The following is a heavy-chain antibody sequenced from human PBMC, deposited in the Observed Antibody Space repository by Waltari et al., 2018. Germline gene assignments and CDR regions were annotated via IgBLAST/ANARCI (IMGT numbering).Heavy chain of an antibody. CDR3: ARTRIKGTSPYY. J-gene: IGHJ4*02. CDR2: INHSGST. D-gene: IGHD1-1*01. V-gene: IGHV4-34*01. CDR1: SGSFSDSY. Sequence: VQLHQCGPGLLKPSETLSLTCAVYSGSFSDSYWSWIRQPPGKGLAGIGQINHSGSTNFNPSLKSRVTLSVDTSKNQFSLKLSSVTAADTAVYYCARTRIKGTSPYYWGQGTLVTVSS.